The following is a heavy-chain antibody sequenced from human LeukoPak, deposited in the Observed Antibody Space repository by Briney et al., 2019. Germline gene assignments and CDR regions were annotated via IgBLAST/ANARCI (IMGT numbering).Heavy chain of an antibody. CDR2: INHSGST. V-gene: IGHV4-34*01. CDR3: ARGPGVVAALYYFDY. J-gene: IGHJ4*02. CDR1: GGSFIGYY. D-gene: IGHD2-15*01. Sequence: SETLSLTCAVSGGSFIGYYWSWIRQPPGKGLEWIGEINHSGSTNYNPSLKSRVTISVDTSKNQFSLKLSSVTAADTAVYYCARGPGVVAALYYFDYWGQGTLVTVSS.